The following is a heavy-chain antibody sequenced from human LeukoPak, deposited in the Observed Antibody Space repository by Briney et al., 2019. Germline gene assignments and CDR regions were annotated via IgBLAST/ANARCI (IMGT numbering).Heavy chain of an antibody. V-gene: IGHV1-2*02. CDR1: GYTFSGYY. CDR2: INPNSVGT. D-gene: IGHD2-15*01. J-gene: IGHJ4*02. CDR3: ARGPLFPAACVDY. Sequence: ASVKVSCKASGYTFSGYYMHWVRQAPGQGLEWMGWINPNSVGTKTAQTFQGGVTMTRDTSVSTAYMELDRLTSDDTAVYYCARGPLFPAACVDYWGQGTLVTVSS.